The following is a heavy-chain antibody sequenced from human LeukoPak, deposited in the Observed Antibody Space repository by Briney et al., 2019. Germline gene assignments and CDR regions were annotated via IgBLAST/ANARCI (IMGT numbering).Heavy chain of an antibody. J-gene: IGHJ6*04. CDR1: GDSLGTYY. V-gene: IGHV4-4*09. CDR3: ARWALKGYYADV. Sequence: SETLSLTCTISGDSLGTYYWTWIRQPPGKGLKWIGYIYLGVSTNYNPSLKSRVTLSVDTSKNQFSLRLTSLTAADAATYYCARWALKGYYADVWGTGTTDIVSS. CDR2: IYLGVST. D-gene: IGHD2-2*01.